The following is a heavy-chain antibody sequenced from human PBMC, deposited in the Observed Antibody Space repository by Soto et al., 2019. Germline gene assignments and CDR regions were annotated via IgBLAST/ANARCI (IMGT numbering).Heavy chain of an antibody. V-gene: IGHV4-34*01. CDR3: ARGPANTVTTLRRIRWFDP. Sequence: TSETLSLTCAVCGGSFSGYYWSWIRQPPGKGLEWIGEINHSGSTNYNPSLKSRVTISVDTSKNQFSLKLSSVTAADTAVYYCARGPANTVTTLRRIRWFDPWGQGTLVTVSS. CDR2: INHSGST. D-gene: IGHD4-4*01. CDR1: GGSFSGYY. J-gene: IGHJ5*02.